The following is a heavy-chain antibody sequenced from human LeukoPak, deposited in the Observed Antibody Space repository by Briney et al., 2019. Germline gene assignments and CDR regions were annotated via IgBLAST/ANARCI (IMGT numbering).Heavy chain of an antibody. V-gene: IGHV7-4-1*02. J-gene: IGHJ6*03. CDR3: ARAALRFLEWLPHYYYYMDV. Sequence: ASVKVSCKASGYTFTSYAMNWVRQAPGQGLEWMGWINTNTGNPTYAQGFTGRFVFSLDTSVSTAYLQISSLKAEDTAVYYCARAALRFLEWLPHYYYYMDVWGKGTTVTVSS. CDR2: INTNTGNP. CDR1: GYTFTSYA. D-gene: IGHD3-3*01.